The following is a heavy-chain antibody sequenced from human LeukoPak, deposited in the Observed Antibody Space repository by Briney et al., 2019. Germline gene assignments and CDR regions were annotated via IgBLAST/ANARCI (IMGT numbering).Heavy chain of an antibody. D-gene: IGHD4-17*01. J-gene: IGHJ4*02. CDR2: IYGNDDK. CDR1: GFSLNTNAVV. Sequence: SGPTLVNPTQTLTLTCTFSGFSLNTNAVVVGWVRQPPGQALEWLTFIYGNDDKRYSPSLEGRLTITKDTSKNQVVLTMTDMDYVDTATYYCVHRTSVTSVDHWGQGTLVTVSS. V-gene: IGHV2-5*01. CDR3: VHRTSVTSVDH.